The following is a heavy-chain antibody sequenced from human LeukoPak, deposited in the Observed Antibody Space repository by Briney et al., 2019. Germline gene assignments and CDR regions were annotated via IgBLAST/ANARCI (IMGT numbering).Heavy chain of an antibody. CDR1: GFTFSSYA. CDR2: ISGSGGST. CDR3: AKGGDPPLWPRNYYYYGMDV. Sequence: GGSLRLSCAASGFTFSSYAMSWVRQAPGKGLEWVSAISGSGGSTYYADSVKGRFTISRDNSKNTLYLQMNSLRAEDTAVYYCAKGGDPPLWPRNYYYYGMDVWGQGTTVTVSS. D-gene: IGHD3-10*01. J-gene: IGHJ6*02. V-gene: IGHV3-23*01.